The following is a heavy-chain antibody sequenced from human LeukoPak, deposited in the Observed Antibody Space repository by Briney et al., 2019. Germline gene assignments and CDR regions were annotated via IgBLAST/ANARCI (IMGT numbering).Heavy chain of an antibody. D-gene: IGHD3-10*01. CDR3: AREGSTMVRGVMTAFWFDP. Sequence: SETLSLTCTVSGGSISSYYWSWIRQPAGKGLEWIGRIYSTGSTNYNPSLKGRVTISVDTSKNQFSLKLSSVTAADTAVYYCAREGSTMVRGVMTAFWFDPWGQGTLVTVSS. J-gene: IGHJ5*02. CDR1: GGSISSYY. V-gene: IGHV4-4*07. CDR2: IYSTGST.